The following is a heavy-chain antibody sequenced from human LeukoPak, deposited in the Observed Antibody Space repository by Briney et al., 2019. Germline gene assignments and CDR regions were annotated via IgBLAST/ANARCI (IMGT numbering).Heavy chain of an antibody. CDR1: GGSISSSSYY. Sequence: DPSETLSLTCTVSGGSISSSSYYWGWIRQPPGKGLEWIGSIYYSGSTYYNPSLKSRVTISVDTSKNQFSLKLSSVTAADTTVYYCARDNGYWGQGTLVTVSS. J-gene: IGHJ4*02. D-gene: IGHD2-8*01. CDR3: ARDNGY. CDR2: IYYSGST. V-gene: IGHV4-39*07.